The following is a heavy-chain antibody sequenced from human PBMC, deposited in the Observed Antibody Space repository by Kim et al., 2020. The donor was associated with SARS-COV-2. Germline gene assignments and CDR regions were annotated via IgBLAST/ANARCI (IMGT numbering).Heavy chain of an antibody. CDR3: ARDLTGFGWFDP. V-gene: IGHV3-13*01. CDR1: GFTFSSYD. Sequence: GGSPRLSCAASGFTFSSYDMHWVRQATGKGLEWVSTIAAAGDTYYPGSVKGRITISRDNAKNSLYLQMDSLRVGDTGVYYCARDLTGFGWFDPWGQGTLV. J-gene: IGHJ5*02. CDR2: IAAAGDT. D-gene: IGHD3-16*01.